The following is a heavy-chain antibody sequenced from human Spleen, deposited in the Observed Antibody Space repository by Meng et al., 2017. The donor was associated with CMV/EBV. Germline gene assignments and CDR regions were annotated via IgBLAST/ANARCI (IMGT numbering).Heavy chain of an antibody. J-gene: IGHJ6*02. V-gene: IGHV4-59*01. Sequence: GPLRLSCTVSGGSISSYYWSWIRQPPGKGLEWIGYIYYSGSTNYNPSLKSRVTISVDTSKNQFSLKLSSVTAADTAVYYCARRGGMGLPGMDVWGQGTTVTVSS. CDR3: ARRGGMGLPGMDV. CDR1: GGSISSYY. D-gene: IGHD3-16*01. CDR2: IYYSGST.